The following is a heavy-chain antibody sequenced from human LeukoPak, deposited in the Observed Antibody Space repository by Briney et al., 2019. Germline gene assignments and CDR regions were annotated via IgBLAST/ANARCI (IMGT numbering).Heavy chain of an antibody. J-gene: IGHJ4*02. CDR2: IYYTGNT. Sequence: SETLSLTCTVSGGPINSYYWTRIRQPPGKRLEWIGYIYYTGNTNYNPSLKSRVTISVDTSKNQFSLNLSSVTAADTALYYCARLRYGGDLIFDLWGQGALVTVSS. V-gene: IGHV4-59*08. CDR1: GGPINSYY. D-gene: IGHD2-21*02. CDR3: ARLRYGGDLIFDL.